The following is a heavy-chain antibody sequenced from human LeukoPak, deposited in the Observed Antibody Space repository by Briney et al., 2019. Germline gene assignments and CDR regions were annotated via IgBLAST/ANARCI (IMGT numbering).Heavy chain of an antibody. Sequence: SETLSLTCTVSGGSISSSSYYWGWIRQPPWKGLEWFGSICYSGSTYYNPSLKSRVTISVDTSKNQFSLTLSSVTAAGTAVYYCARQILYYDSSGYYSSPKYYFDYWGQGTLVTVSS. J-gene: IGHJ4*02. CDR2: ICYSGST. V-gene: IGHV4-39*01. CDR3: ARQILYYDSSGYYSSPKYYFDY. D-gene: IGHD3-22*01. CDR1: GGSISSSSYY.